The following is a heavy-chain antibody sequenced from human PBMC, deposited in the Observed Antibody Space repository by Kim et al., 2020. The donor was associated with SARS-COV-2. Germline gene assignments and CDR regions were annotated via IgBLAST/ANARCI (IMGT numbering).Heavy chain of an antibody. CDR2: ISYDGSKK. CDR1: GFTFNSYS. J-gene: IGHJ4*02. D-gene: IGHD3-22*01. V-gene: IGHV3-30*04. Sequence: GGSLRLSCAGSGFTFNSYSMHWVRQAPGKGLEWVAVISYDGSKKYYADSVKGRFTISRDNSKNTLYLQMNSLRAEDTAVYYCARDAPPNYYDSSGYSGVFDSWGQGTLVTVSS. CDR3: ARDAPPNYYDSSGYSGVFDS.